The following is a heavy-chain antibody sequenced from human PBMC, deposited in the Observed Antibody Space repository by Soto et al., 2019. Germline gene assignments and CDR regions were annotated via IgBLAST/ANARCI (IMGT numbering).Heavy chain of an antibody. D-gene: IGHD4-17*01. Sequence: QITLKESGPTLVKPTQTLTLTCTFSGFSLSTSGVGVGWIRQPPGKALEWLALIYWDDDKRYNPSLKSRLTITXXTXKXLVVPTMTHMDPVDTATYYCAHSRRNDYGVPGAFDILGPGTMVTVSS. J-gene: IGHJ3*02. CDR3: AHSRRNDYGVPGAFDI. CDR1: GFSLSTSGVG. CDR2: IYWDDDK. V-gene: IGHV2-5*02.